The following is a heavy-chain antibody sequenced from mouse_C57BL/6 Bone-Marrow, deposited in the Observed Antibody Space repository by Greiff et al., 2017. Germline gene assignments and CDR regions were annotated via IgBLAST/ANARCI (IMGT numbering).Heavy chain of an antibody. CDR2: INPNNGGT. V-gene: IGHV1-26*01. J-gene: IGHJ3*01. D-gene: IGHD1-1*01. CDR3: ARSGYYGSSAWFAY. Sequence: VKQSHGKSLEWIGDINPNNGGTSYNQQFKGKATLTVDKSSSTAYMELRSLTSEDSAVYYCARSGYYGSSAWFAYWGQGTLVTVSA.